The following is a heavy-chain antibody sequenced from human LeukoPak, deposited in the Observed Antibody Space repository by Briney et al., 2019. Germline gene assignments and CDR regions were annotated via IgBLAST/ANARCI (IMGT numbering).Heavy chain of an antibody. CDR3: AREHPRGEVDDFDY. CDR1: GGSISSYY. J-gene: IGHJ4*02. D-gene: IGHD3-16*01. V-gene: IGHV4-4*07. Sequence: PSETLSLTCTVSGGSISSYYCSWIRQPPGKGLEWIGRIYTSGSTNYNPSLKSRISISVDTSKNQFSLKLTSVTAADTAVYYCAREHPRGEVDDFDYWGQGTLVTVSS. CDR2: IYTSGST.